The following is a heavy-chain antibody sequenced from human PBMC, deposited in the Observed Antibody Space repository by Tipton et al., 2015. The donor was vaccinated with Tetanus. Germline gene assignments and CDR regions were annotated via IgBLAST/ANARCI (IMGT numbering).Heavy chain of an antibody. CDR2: ISHSGTT. Sequence: TLSLTCTVSGGSISSDAHYWSWIRQAPVKGLEWLGYISHSGTTNYNPSLMSRVTLSLDTARGQFSLKLTSMTAADAAVYFCARDRRDFAYDSRGFYSPLYYFDNWGQGVRVTVSS. J-gene: IGHJ4*02. CDR1: GGSISSDAHY. D-gene: IGHD3-22*01. CDR3: ARDRRDFAYDSRGFYSPLYYFDN. V-gene: IGHV4-30-4*01.